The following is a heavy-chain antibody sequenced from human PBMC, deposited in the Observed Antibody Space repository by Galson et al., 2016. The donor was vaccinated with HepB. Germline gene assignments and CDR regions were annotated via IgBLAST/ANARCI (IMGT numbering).Heavy chain of an antibody. V-gene: IGHV3-30-3*01. CDR1: GFTFSSYA. CDR3: VRPEGIQLWSPHYYYYYGMDV. D-gene: IGHD5-18*01. Sequence: LRLSCAASGFTFSSYAMHWVRQAPGKGLEWVAVISYDGSNEYYTDFVKGRFIISRDNSKNTLYLQMNSLRAEDTAVNYCVRPEGIQLWSPHYYYYYGMDVWGQGTTVTVSS. J-gene: IGHJ6*02. CDR2: ISYDGSNE.